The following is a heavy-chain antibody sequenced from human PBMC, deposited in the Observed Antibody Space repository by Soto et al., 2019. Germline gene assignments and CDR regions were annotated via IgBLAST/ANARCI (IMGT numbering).Heavy chain of an antibody. CDR1: GGSISSYY. CDR3: ARDLDDYGEYRYGMDV. CDR2: IYTSGST. V-gene: IGHV4-4*07. Sequence: QVQLQESGPGLVKPSETLSLTCTVSGGSISSYYWSWIRQPAGKGLEWIGRIYTSGSTNYNPSLKSRVTMSVDTSKNQFSLKLSSVTAADTAVYYCARDLDDYGEYRYGMDVWGQGTTVTVSS. J-gene: IGHJ6*02. D-gene: IGHD4-17*01.